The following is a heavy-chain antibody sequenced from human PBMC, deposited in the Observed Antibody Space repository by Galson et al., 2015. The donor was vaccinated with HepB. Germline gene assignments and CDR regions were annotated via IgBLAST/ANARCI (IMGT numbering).Heavy chain of an antibody. D-gene: IGHD3-10*01. J-gene: IGHJ4*02. CDR2: ISGSGGST. V-gene: IGHV3-23*01. CDR1: GFTFSSYA. Sequence: SLRLSCAASGFTFSSYAMSWVRQAPGKGLEWVSAISGSGGSTYYADSAKGRFTISRDNSKNTLYLQMNSLRAEDTAVYYCAKEITMVRGVIIPYFDYWGQGTLVTVSS. CDR3: AKEITMVRGVIIPYFDY.